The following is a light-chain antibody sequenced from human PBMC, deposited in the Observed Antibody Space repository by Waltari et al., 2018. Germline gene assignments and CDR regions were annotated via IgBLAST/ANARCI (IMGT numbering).Light chain of an antibody. J-gene: IGLJ3*02. CDR2: NDN. CDR1: NSNTGGNS. CDR3: AVWDDSLGGV. Sequence: QSVLTQPPSVSGPPGQRVTISCSGSNSNTGGNSVTWYQQVPGTAPKLLIYNDNQGPSGVPDRFSASKSGTSASLAITGLQSEDEADYYCAVWDDSLGGVFGGGTKLTVL. V-gene: IGLV1-44*01.